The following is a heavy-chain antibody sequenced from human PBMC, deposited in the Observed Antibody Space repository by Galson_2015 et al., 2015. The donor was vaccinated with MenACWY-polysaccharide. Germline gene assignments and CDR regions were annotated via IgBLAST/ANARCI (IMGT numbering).Heavy chain of an antibody. CDR1: GFSLSTRGMC. CDR3: ARTKSSSWYSDY. D-gene: IGHD6-13*01. CDR2: IDWDDDK. V-gene: IGHV2-70*11. J-gene: IGHJ4*02. Sequence: PALVKPTQTLTLTCTFSGFSLSTRGMCVSWIRQPPGKALEWLARIDWDDDKYYSTSLKTRLTISKDTSKNQVVLTMTNMDPVDTVTYYCARTKSSSWYSDYWGQGTLVTVSS.